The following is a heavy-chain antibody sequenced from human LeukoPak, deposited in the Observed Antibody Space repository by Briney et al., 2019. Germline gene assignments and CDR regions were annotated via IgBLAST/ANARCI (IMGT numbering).Heavy chain of an antibody. D-gene: IGHD3-16*01. V-gene: IGHV3-7*01. J-gene: IGHJ4*02. CDR2: IKHDGSEK. Sequence: GGSLRLSCAASGFTFSSYAMSWVRQAPGKGLEWVANIKHDGSEKNFVDSVKGRFTISGDNAENSLFLQMNSLRADDTAVYFCARQPIYEAYFDFWGQGTLVTVSS. CDR1: GFTFSSYA. CDR3: ARQPIYEAYFDF.